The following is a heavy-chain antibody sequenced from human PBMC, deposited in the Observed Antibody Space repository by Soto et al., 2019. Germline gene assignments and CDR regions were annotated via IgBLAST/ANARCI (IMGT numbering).Heavy chain of an antibody. V-gene: IGHV4-4*02. D-gene: IGHD2-21*01. J-gene: IGHJ4*02. CDR1: SGSISSSNW. Sequence: SETLSLTCAVSSGSISSSNWWSWVRQPPGKGLEWIGEIYHSGSTNYNPSLKSRVTISVDKSKNQFSLKLSSVTAADTAVYYCARRLAYCGGDCQKYYFDYWGQGTLVTVSS. CDR2: IYHSGST. CDR3: ARRLAYCGGDCQKYYFDY.